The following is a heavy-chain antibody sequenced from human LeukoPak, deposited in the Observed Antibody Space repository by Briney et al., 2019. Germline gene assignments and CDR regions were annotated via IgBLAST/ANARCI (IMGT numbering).Heavy chain of an antibody. CDR3: ARGLYYYDSSGRYSDY. D-gene: IGHD3-22*01. Sequence: ASVKVSCKASGYTFTSYGISWVRQAPGQGLEWMGWISAYNGNTNYAQKLQGRVTMTTDTSTSTAYMELRRLRSDDTAVYYCARGLYYYDSSGRYSDYWGQGTLVTVSS. V-gene: IGHV1-18*01. CDR1: GYTFTSYG. J-gene: IGHJ4*02. CDR2: ISAYNGNT.